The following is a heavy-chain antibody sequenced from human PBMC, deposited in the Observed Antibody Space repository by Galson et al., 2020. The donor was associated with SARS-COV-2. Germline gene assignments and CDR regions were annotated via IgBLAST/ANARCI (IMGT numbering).Heavy chain of an antibody. Sequence: LSLTCTVSGAPIYSGGYYWSWIRQFPGEGLEWIGYIHHTGSAFYNPSLESRVTISVDRSKNQFSLNLNSVTAADTAVYYCAREGYCTGGSCYGQFGYWGQGTLVTVSS. CDR3: AREGYCTGGSCYGQFGY. V-gene: IGHV4-31*02. CDR1: GAPIYSGGYY. CDR2: IHHTGSA. J-gene: IGHJ4*02. D-gene: IGHD2-15*01.